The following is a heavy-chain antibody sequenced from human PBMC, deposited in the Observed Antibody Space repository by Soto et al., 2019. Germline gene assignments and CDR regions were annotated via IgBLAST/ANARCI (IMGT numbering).Heavy chain of an antibody. CDR2: IYHSGST. CDR1: GGSISSSNW. Sequence: QVQLQESGPGLVKPSGTLSLTCAVSGGSISSSNWWSWVRQPPGEGLEWIGEIYHSGSTNYNPSLKGLVDLSVHRPKNEFTLEMSSLTAAATALYYCAREPRRFLDSLWRDWGQGTLATV. V-gene: IGHV4-4*02. D-gene: IGHD3-3*01. CDR3: AREPRRFLDSLWRD. J-gene: IGHJ4*02.